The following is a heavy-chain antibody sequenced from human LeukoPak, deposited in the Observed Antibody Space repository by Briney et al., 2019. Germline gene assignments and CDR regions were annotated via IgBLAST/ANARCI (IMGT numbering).Heavy chain of an antibody. V-gene: IGHV1-69*04. CDR2: IIPILGIA. CDR1: GGTFSSYA. J-gene: IGHJ4*02. D-gene: IGHD3-22*01. Sequence: SVKVSCKASGGTFSSYAISLVRQAPGQGLEWMGRIIPILGIANYAQKFQGRVTMTRDTSTSTVYMELSSLRSEDTAVYYCARGSYYDSSGYYYFVYWGQGTLVTVSS. CDR3: ARGSYYDSSGYYYFVY.